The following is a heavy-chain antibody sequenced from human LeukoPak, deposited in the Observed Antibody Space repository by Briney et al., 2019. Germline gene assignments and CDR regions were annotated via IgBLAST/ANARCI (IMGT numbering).Heavy chain of an antibody. CDR3: AREEASAGDY. D-gene: IGHD6-13*01. CDR2: IHYTGST. CDR1: GGSITSSSHF. J-gene: IGHJ4*02. Sequence: SETLSFTCTVSGGSITSSSHFWAWIRQPPGKGLEWIASIHYTGSTFYIPSLQSRVTISVDTSKNQFSLNLRSVTATDTAVYYCAREEASAGDYWGQGTLVTVSS. V-gene: IGHV4-39*01.